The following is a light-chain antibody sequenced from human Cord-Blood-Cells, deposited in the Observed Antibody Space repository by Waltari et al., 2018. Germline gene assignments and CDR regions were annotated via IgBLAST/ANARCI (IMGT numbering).Light chain of an antibody. V-gene: IGKV3-15*01. J-gene: IGKJ4*01. Sequence: EIVMTQSPATLSVSPGERATISCRASQSVSSNLAWYQQKPGQAPRLLIYGASTRATGIPARFSGSGSGTEFTLTISSLQSEDFAVYYCRQYNNWPFTFGGGTKVEIK. CDR3: RQYNNWPFT. CDR1: QSVSSN. CDR2: GAS.